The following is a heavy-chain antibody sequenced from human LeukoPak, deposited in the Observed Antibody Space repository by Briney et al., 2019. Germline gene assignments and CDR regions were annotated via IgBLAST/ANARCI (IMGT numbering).Heavy chain of an antibody. CDR3: ARGKHDYGDYVG. CDR2: IHYSGST. V-gene: IGHV4-59*11. Sequence: PSETLSLTCTVSGGSISSHYWSWIRQPPGKGLEWIGYIHYSGSTNYNPSLKSRVTISVDTSKNQFSLKLTSVTAADTAVYYCARGKHDYGDYVGWGQGTLVTVSS. J-gene: IGHJ4*02. CDR1: GGSISSHY. D-gene: IGHD4-17*01.